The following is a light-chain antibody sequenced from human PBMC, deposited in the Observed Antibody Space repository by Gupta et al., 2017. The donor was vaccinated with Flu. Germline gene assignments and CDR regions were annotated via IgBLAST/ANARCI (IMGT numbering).Light chain of an antibody. CDR1: YSDIGNSNF. V-gene: IGLV2-14*03. CDR3: SSYTTSDTAI. J-gene: IGLJ1*01. CDR2: EVT. Sequence: QSALTPPASVSGSPGQSITISCTGTYSDIGNSNFVSWYQPHQGTAPTLVIYEVTNRPSGVANRFSGSKSGNTASLTSSGLQPEDEGYYYCSSYTTSDTAIFGTGTTVTVL.